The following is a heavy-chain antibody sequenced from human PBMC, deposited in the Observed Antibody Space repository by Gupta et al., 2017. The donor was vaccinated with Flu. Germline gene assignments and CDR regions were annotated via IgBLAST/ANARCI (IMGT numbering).Heavy chain of an antibody. CDR3: TTDLSGGYAFDI. CDR2: IKSIDDGGTT. D-gene: IGHD2/OR15-2a*01. J-gene: IGHJ3*02. V-gene: IGHV3-15*01. Sequence: EVQLVESGGGLVKPGGSLRLSCAASGFTLINAYINWVRQAPGKGLDWVGRIKSIDDGGTTDYAAPVKGRFTISRDDSRNTLYLQMHSLKPEDTAVYYCTTDLSGGYAFDIWGQGTGVTVSS. CDR1: GFTLINAY.